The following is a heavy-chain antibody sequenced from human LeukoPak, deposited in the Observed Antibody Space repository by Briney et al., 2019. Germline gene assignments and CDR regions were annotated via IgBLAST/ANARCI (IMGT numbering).Heavy chain of an antibody. V-gene: IGHV4-30-2*01. CDR3: ARAGYGDHFDY. J-gene: IGHJ4*02. Sequence: SETLSLTCAVSGGSISSGGYSWSWIRQPPGTGLEWIGYIYHSGSTYYNPSLKSRVTISVDRSKNQFSLKLSSVTAADTAVYYCARAGYGDHFDYWGQGTLVTVSS. CDR1: GGSISSGGYS. D-gene: IGHD4-17*01. CDR2: IYHSGST.